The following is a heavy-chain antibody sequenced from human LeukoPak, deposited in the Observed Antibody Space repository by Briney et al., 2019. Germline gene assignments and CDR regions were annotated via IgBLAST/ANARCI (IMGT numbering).Heavy chain of an antibody. J-gene: IGHJ6*03. V-gene: IGHV3-23*01. Sequence: GGSLRLSCAVSGLTFNNYAMSWVRQAPGKGLEWVSGISGRGASKYYADSVKGRFTISRDNAKNSLYLQMNSLRAEDTAVYYCARAGRKSRGVDLVRKKETGYYYYMDVWGKGTTVTVSS. CDR1: GLTFNNYA. D-gene: IGHD3-10*02. CDR3: ARAGRKSRGVDLVRKKETGYYYYMDV. CDR2: ISGRGASK.